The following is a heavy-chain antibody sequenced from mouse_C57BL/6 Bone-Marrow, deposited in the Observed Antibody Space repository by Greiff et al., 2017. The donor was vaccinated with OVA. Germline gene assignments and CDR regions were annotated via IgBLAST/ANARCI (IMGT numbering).Heavy chain of an antibody. D-gene: IGHD4-1*01. CDR1: GFSFNTYA. J-gene: IGHJ3*01. CDR2: IRSKSNNYAT. CDR3: VRLGRSFAY. Sequence: DVKLVESGGGLVQPKGSLKLSCAASGFSFNTYAMNWVRQAPGKGLEWVARIRSKSNNYATYYADSVKDRFTISRDDSESMLYLQMNNLKTEDTAMYYCVRLGRSFAYWGQGTLVTVSA. V-gene: IGHV10-1*01.